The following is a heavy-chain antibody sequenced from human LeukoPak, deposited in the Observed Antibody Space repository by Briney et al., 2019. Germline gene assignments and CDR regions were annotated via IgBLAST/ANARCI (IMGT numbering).Heavy chain of an antibody. V-gene: IGHV4-34*01. CDR2: INHSGST. Sequence: SETLSLTCAVYGGSFSGYYWSWIRQPPGKGLEWIGEINHSGSTNYNPSLKSRVTISVDTSKNQFSLKLSSVTAADTAVYYCARGRFSSGWPLNGYFDYWGQGTLVTVSS. D-gene: IGHD6-19*01. CDR3: ARGRFSSGWPLNGYFDY. CDR1: GGSFSGYY. J-gene: IGHJ4*02.